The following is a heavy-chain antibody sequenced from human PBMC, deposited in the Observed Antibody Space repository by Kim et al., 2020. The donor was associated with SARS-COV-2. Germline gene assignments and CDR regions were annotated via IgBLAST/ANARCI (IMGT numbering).Heavy chain of an antibody. CDR2: ISGSGGST. V-gene: IGHV3-23*01. CDR3: AKDLGLGSSGAYYSGVGV. D-gene: IGHD6-6*01. J-gene: IGHJ6*02. Sequence: GGSLRLSCAASGFTFSSYAMSWVRQAPGKGLEWVSAISGSGGSTYYADSVKGRFTISRDNSKNTLYLQMNSLRAEDTAVYYCAKDLGLGSSGAYYSGVGVWGPGTTVTVSS. CDR1: GFTFSSYA.